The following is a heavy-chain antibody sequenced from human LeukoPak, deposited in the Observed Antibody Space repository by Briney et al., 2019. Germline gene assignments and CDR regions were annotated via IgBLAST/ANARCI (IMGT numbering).Heavy chain of an antibody. D-gene: IGHD3-3*01. J-gene: IGHJ4*02. Sequence: GGSLRLSCAASGFTFSNYAMSWVRQASGKGLEWVSSISGSGDSTFYADSVKGRFTISRDNSKATLYLHINSLRAEDTAVYYCARVVGGLEWLLSINIYFDYWGQGTLVTVSS. CDR2: ISGSGDST. V-gene: IGHV3-23*01. CDR3: ARVVGGLEWLLSINIYFDY. CDR1: GFTFSNYA.